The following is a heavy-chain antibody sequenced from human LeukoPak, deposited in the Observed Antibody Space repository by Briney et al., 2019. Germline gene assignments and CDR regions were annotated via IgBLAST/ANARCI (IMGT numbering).Heavy chain of an antibody. CDR1: GGSISSYY. CDR2: IYYSGST. V-gene: IGHV4-59*08. D-gene: IGHD5-18*01. Sequence: SETLSLTCTVSGGSISSYYWSWIRQPPGKGLEWIGYIYYSGSTNYNPSLKSRVTISVDTSKNQFSLKLSSVTAADTAVYYCARVWDTAMAYDYWGQGTLVTVSS. J-gene: IGHJ4*02. CDR3: ARVWDTAMAYDY.